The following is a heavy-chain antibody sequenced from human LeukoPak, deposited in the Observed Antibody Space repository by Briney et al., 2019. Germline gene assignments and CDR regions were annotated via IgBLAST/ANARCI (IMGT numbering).Heavy chain of an antibody. D-gene: IGHD6-19*01. CDR2: INPNSGGT. CDR1: GYTFTGYY. V-gene: IGHV1-2*02. CDR3: ARLSHHSSGWYGGWFDP. Sequence: GASVKVSCTASGYTFTGYYMHWVRQAPGQGLEWMGWINPNSGGTNYAQKFQGRVTMTRDTSISTAYMELSRLRSDDTAVYYCARLSHHSSGWYGGWFDPWGQGTLVTVSS. J-gene: IGHJ5*02.